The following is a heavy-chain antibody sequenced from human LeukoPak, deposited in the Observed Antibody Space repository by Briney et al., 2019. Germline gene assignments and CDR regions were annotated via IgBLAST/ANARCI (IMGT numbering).Heavy chain of an antibody. D-gene: IGHD5-12*01. CDR3: ARVSGNSIDAFDI. J-gene: IGHJ3*02. V-gene: IGHV4-39*01. CDR1: GGSISSSSYY. CDR2: IYYSGST. Sequence: SETLSLTCTVSGGSISSSSYYWGWIRQPPGTGLEWIGSIYYSGSTYYNPSLKSRVTISVDTSKNQFSLKLSSVTAADTAVYYCARVSGNSIDAFDIWGQGTMVTVSS.